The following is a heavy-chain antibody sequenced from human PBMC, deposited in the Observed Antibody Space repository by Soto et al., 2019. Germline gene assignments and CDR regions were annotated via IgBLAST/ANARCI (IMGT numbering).Heavy chain of an antibody. CDR3: ARDYMLRGRDSNWFDP. D-gene: IGHD3-10*01. CDR1: GFTFRHYW. Sequence: VGSLRLSCAASGFTFRHYWMTWVRQAPGKGLEWVANIKDDGSSTTYADSVKGRFAISRDNAKNTLYLQMNSLRGEDTAVYYCARDYMLRGRDSNWFDPWGQGTLVTVSS. V-gene: IGHV3-74*01. J-gene: IGHJ5*02. CDR2: IKDDGSST.